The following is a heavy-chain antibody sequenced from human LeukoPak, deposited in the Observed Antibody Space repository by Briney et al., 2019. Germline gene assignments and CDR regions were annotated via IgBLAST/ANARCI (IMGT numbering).Heavy chain of an antibody. V-gene: IGHV4-30-4*01. CDR3: ARTDSSGYYHSYFQH. Sequence: PSETLSLTCTVSGGSISSGDYYWSWIRQPPGKGLEWIGYIYYSGSTYYNPSLKSRVTISVDTSKNQFSLKLSSVTAADTAVYYCARTDSSGYYHSYFQHWGQGTLVTVSS. D-gene: IGHD3-22*01. CDR2: IYYSGST. J-gene: IGHJ1*01. CDR1: GGSISSGDYY.